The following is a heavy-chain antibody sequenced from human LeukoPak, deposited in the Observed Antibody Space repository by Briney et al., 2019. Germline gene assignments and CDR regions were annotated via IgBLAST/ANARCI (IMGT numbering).Heavy chain of an antibody. Sequence: GGSLRLSCAASGFTFSNYAMSWVRQAPGKGLEWVSAISGSGDNTYYADSVKGRFTISRDNSKNTLYLQMNSLRAEDTAVYYCASGRLAYCGGDCYPAFDYWGQGTLVTVSS. V-gene: IGHV3-23*01. D-gene: IGHD2-21*02. CDR1: GFTFSNYA. CDR2: ISGSGDNT. CDR3: ASGRLAYCGGDCYPAFDY. J-gene: IGHJ4*02.